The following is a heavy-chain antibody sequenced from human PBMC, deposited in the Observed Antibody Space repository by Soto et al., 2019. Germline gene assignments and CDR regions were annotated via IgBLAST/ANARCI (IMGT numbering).Heavy chain of an antibody. V-gene: IGHV3-48*03. CDR2: ISSSGSTI. J-gene: IGHJ3*02. CDR3: ARKGIAVAGIAFDI. D-gene: IGHD6-19*01. Sequence: EVQLLESGGGLVQPGGSLRLSCAASGFTFSSYEMNWVRQAPGKGLEWVSYISSSGSTIYYADSVKGRFTISRDTAKNSLYLQMNSLRAEDTAVYYCARKGIAVAGIAFDIWGQGTMVTVSS. CDR1: GFTFSSYE.